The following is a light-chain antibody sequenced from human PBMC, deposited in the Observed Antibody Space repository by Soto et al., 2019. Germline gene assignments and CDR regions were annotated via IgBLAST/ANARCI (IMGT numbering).Light chain of an antibody. CDR2: DAS. V-gene: IGKV3-20*01. J-gene: IGKJ1*01. Sequence: EIVMTQSPATLSVSPGERATLSCRASQSVSSYLAWYQQKPGQAPRLLIYDASKRATGIPTRFSGSGSGTDFTLTISRLEPEDFAVYYCQQYGSSGTFGQGTKVDIK. CDR3: QQYGSSGT. CDR1: QSVSSY.